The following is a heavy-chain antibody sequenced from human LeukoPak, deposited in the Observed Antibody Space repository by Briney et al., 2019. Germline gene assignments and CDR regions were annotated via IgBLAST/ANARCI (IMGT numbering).Heavy chain of an antibody. CDR2: ISYDGSNK. J-gene: IGHJ4*02. CDR3: AKDIYDSSGFDY. D-gene: IGHD3-22*01. CDR1: GFTFSSYG. V-gene: IGHV3-30*18. Sequence: GGPLRLSCAASGFTFSSYGMHWVRQAPGKGLEWVAVISYDGSNKYYADSVMGRFTISRDNSKNTLYLQMNSLRAEDTAVYYCAKDIYDSSGFDYWGQGTLVTVSS.